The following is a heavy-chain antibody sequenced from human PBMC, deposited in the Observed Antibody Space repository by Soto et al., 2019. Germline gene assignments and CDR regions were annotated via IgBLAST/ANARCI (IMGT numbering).Heavy chain of an antibody. CDR1: GDSISSSNYY. CDR2: FYYSGST. Sequence: SETLSLTCTVSGDSISSSNYYWGWIRQPPGKGLEWIGSFYYSGSTYYNPSLKSRVTITRDTSASTAYMELSSLRSEDTAVYYCAGIYCSSTSCPIHYFDYWGQGTLVTVSS. V-gene: IGHV4-39*01. J-gene: IGHJ4*02. D-gene: IGHD2-2*01. CDR3: AGIYCSSTSCPIHYFDY.